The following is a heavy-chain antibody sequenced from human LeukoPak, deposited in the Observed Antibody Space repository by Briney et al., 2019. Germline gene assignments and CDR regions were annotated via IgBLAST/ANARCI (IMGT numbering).Heavy chain of an antibody. Sequence: PGGSLRLSCAASGFTVSSNYMSWVRQAPGKGLEWVSVIYSGGSTYYADSVKGRFTISRDNPKNSLYLQMNTLRAEDTAVYYCARDVSLDFWGQGTLVTVSS. J-gene: IGHJ4*02. CDR3: ARDVSLDF. CDR2: IYSGGST. CDR1: GFTVSSNY. V-gene: IGHV3-53*01.